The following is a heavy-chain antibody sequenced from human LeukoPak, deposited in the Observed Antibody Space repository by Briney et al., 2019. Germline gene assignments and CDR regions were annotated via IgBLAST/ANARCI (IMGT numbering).Heavy chain of an antibody. V-gene: IGHV3-66*02. D-gene: IGHD6-6*01. CDR2: IYSYGST. CDR1: GFTVSSNY. J-gene: IGHJ6*03. Sequence: GGSLRLSCAASGFTVSSNYMSWVRQAPGKGLEGVSVIYSYGSTYYADSVKGRFTISRDNSKNTLYLQMNSLRVEDTAVYYCARLGVKQLVRYYQYYMDVWGKGTTVTVSS. CDR3: ARLGVKQLVRYYQYYMDV.